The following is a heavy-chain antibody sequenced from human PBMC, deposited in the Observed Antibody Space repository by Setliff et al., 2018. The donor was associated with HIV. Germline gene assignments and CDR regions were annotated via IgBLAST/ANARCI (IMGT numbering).Heavy chain of an antibody. D-gene: IGHD3-22*01. CDR2: INQDGTAT. V-gene: IGHV3-7*01. CDR3: RAINYYDSSGYYSFDY. Sequence: PGGSLRLSCAVSGFTFSSYPMTWVRQAPGKGLEWVANINQDGTATFYVDSVQGRFTISRDNAQNSLYLQMNSLRAEDTAVYYCRAINYYDSSGYYSFDYWGQGTLVTVSS. CDR1: GFTFSSYP. J-gene: IGHJ4*02.